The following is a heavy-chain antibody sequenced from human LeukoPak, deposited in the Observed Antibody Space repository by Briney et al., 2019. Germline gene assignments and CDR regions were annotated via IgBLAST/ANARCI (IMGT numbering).Heavy chain of an antibody. CDR2: INHSGST. V-gene: IGHV4-34*01. Sequence: SETLSLTCAVYGGSFSGHYWSWIRQPPGKGLEWIGEINHSGSTNYNPSLKSRVTISVDTSKNQFSLKLSSVTAADTAVYYCARDSYSSLDVWGKGTTVTVSS. CDR3: ARDSYSSLDV. CDR1: GGSFSGHY. J-gene: IGHJ6*04. D-gene: IGHD6-6*01.